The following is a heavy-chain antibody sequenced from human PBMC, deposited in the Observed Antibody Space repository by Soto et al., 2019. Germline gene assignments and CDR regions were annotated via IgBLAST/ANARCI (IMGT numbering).Heavy chain of an antibody. D-gene: IGHD6-19*01. Sequence: PGGSLRLSCAASGFTFSSYSMNWVRQAPGKGLEWVSYISSSSSTIYYSDSVKGRLTISRDNAKNSLYLQMNSLRDEDTAVYYCARVYKWLVQSPIDYWGQGTLVTVSS. V-gene: IGHV3-48*02. CDR1: GFTFSSYS. J-gene: IGHJ4*02. CDR3: ARVYKWLVQSPIDY. CDR2: ISSSSSTI.